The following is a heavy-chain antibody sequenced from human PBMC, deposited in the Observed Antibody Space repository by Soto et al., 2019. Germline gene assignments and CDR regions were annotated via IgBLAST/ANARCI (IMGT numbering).Heavy chain of an antibody. CDR1: GGTFSSYA. Sequence: QVQLVQSGAEVKKPGSSVKVSCKASGGTFSSYAISWVRQAPGQGLEWMGGIIPIFGTANYAQKFQGRVTITADQSTSTADIEVISLGSEDTAVYYCARDGESHGGYDWGGNWFDPWGQGTLGTVSS. D-gene: IGHD5-12*01. CDR2: IIPIFGTA. CDR3: ARDGESHGGYDWGGNWFDP. J-gene: IGHJ5*02. V-gene: IGHV1-69*01.